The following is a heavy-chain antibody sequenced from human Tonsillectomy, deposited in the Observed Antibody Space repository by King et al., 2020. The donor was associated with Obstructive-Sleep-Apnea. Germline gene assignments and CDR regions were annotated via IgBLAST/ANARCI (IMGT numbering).Heavy chain of an antibody. J-gene: IGHJ4*02. CDR1: GGSISSYY. CDR3: AREEMNSREFDY. CDR2: IYYSGST. Sequence: VPLQESGPGLVKPSETLSLTCTVSGGSISSYYWSWIRQPPGKGLEWIGYIYYSGSTNYNPSLKSRVTISVDTSKNQFSLKLSSVTAADTAVYYCAREEMNSREFDYWGQGTLVTVSS. D-gene: IGHD5-24*01. V-gene: IGHV4-59*01.